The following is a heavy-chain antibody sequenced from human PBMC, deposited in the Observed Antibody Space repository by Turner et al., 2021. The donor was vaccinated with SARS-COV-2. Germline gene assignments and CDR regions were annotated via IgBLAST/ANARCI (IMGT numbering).Heavy chain of an antibody. CDR1: GFTFSRSA. D-gene: IGHD2-8*01. CDR2: IRGSGEST. CDR3: AKLFVYGASFDY. V-gene: IGHV3-23*01. J-gene: IGHJ4*02. Sequence: EVQLLESGGGLVQPGGSLRIPCAASGFTFSRSAMSWVRHDSRKGLEWVSAIRGSGESTYYADSVKGRFTISRDNSENTLYLQMNSLVAEDTAVYYCAKLFVYGASFDYWGQGTLVTVSS.